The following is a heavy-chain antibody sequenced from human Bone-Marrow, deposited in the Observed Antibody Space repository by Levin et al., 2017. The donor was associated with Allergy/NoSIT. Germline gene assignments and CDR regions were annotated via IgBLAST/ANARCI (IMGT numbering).Heavy chain of an antibody. D-gene: IGHD3-3*01. CDR2: IIPIFGTA. V-gene: IGHV1-69*06. Sequence: AASVKVSCKASGGTFSSYAISWVRQAPGQGLEWMGGIIPIFGTANYAQKFQGRVTITADKSTSTAYMELSSLRSEDTAVYYCARAPDFWSGYSFNWFDPWGQGTLVTVSS. CDR1: GGTFSSYA. CDR3: ARAPDFWSGYSFNWFDP. J-gene: IGHJ5*02.